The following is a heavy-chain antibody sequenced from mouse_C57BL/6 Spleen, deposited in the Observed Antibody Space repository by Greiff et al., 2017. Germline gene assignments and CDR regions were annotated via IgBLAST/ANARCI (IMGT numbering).Heavy chain of an antibody. CDR1: GYTFTDYE. D-gene: IGHD1-1*01. Sequence: VKLMESGAELVRPGASVTLSCKASGYTFTDYEMHWVRQTPVHGLEWIGAIDPETGGTAYNQKFKGKAILTADKTSSNAYMELRSLTSEDSAVFYCSRWDYGSSDFDYWGQGTTLTVSS. CDR2: IDPETGGT. J-gene: IGHJ2*01. CDR3: SRWDYGSSDFDY. V-gene: IGHV1-15*01.